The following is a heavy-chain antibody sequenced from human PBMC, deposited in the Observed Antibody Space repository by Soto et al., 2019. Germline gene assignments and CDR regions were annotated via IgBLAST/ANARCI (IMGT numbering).Heavy chain of an antibody. CDR1: GYDFSTHW. D-gene: IGHD6-6*01. J-gene: IGHJ6*02. CDR2: IYPSDSDT. V-gene: IGHV5-51*01. CDR3: ARHRGSSSSFMYV. Sequence: PGESLKISCKASGYDFSTHWIGWVRHMPGKGLQWMAIIYPSDSDTKYSPSFQGHVTISVDKSISTAYLQWSSLKASDTAIYYCARHRGSSSSFMYVWGQGTTVTVSS.